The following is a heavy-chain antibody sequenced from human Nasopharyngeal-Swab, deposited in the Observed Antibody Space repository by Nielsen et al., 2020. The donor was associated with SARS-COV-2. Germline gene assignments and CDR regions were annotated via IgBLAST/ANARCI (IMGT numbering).Heavy chain of an antibody. CDR3: ARGRVEQWLVLNWFDP. Sequence: RQAPGKGLEWIGYISYSGDTNYHPSLKSRVTMSSATSKNQFSLRLTSVTAADTAVYYCARGRVEQWLVLNWFDPWGQGTLVTVSS. J-gene: IGHJ5*02. V-gene: IGHV4-59*01. D-gene: IGHD6-19*01. CDR2: ISYSGDT.